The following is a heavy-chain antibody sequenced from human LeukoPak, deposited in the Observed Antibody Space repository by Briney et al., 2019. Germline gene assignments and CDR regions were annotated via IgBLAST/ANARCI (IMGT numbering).Heavy chain of an antibody. CDR3: ARDYSRGYCSGGSCYSRDNWFDP. D-gene: IGHD2-15*01. V-gene: IGHV1-3*01. CDR2: INAGNGNT. Sequence: GASVKVSCKASGYTFTSYAMHWVRQAPGQRLEWMGWINAGNGNTKYSQKFQGRVTITRDTSASTAYMELSSLRSEGTAVYYCARDYSRGYCSGGSCYSRDNWFDPWGQGTLVTVSS. CDR1: GYTFTSYA. J-gene: IGHJ5*02.